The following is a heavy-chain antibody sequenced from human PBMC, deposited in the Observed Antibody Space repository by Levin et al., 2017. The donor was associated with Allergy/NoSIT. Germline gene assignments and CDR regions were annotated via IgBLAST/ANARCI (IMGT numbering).Heavy chain of an antibody. D-gene: IGHD6-19*01. CDR2: INWKGGRT. V-gene: IGHV3-20*04. Sequence: GESLKISCAASGFTFDDYGMNWVRXXPXKGLEWVSGINWKGGRTGYADSVKGRFTISRDNAKNSLYLQMNSLRAEDTALYYCARDKGIAVAGGFDYWGQGTLVTVSS. CDR1: GFTFDDYG. CDR3: ARDKGIAVAGGFDY. J-gene: IGHJ4*02.